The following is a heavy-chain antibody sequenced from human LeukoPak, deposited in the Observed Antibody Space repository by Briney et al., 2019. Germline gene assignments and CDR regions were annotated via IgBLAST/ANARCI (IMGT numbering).Heavy chain of an antibody. CDR2: LWYDGSNK. V-gene: IGHV3-33*01. Sequence: PGGSLRLSCEASGFNFGTFAMHWVRQAPGEGGEWLAILWYDGSNKHYSASVKGRFTISRDNSKSSLYLQMNSLRAEDTAVYYCRGTYYYGSGIDGDYFDYWGQGTLVTVSS. J-gene: IGHJ4*02. CDR1: GFNFGTFA. D-gene: IGHD3-10*01. CDR3: RGTYYYGSGIDGDYFDY.